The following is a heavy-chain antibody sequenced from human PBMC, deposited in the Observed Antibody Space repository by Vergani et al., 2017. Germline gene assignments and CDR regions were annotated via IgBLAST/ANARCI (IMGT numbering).Heavy chain of an antibody. J-gene: IGHJ4*02. V-gene: IGHV3-30-3*01. CDR2: ISYDGTEK. D-gene: IGHD2-15*01. CDR1: GFSFGNYA. CDR3: ARGGKGIIMVVPSTHL. Sequence: QVQLVESGGGVVQPGRSLRLSCAASGFSFGNYAMHWVRQAPGKGLEWVGVISYDGTEKKYADSVNGRFTISRDNSKKMMSLQMNSLRVEDTAVYYCARGGKGIIMVVPSTHLWGQGTQVSVS.